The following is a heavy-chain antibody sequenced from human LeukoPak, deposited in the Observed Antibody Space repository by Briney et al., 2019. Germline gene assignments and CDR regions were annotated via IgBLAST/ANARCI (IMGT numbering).Heavy chain of an antibody. V-gene: IGHV3-23*01. CDR2: IGGSGGST. CDR3: AKDQWVNHYYYYGMDV. D-gene: IGHD1-26*01. J-gene: IGHJ6*02. Sequence: GGSLRLSCAASGFTFSSYAMSWVRQAPGKGREWVSAIGGSGGSTYYADSVKGRFTISRDNSKNTLYLQMNSLRAEDTAVYYCAKDQWVNHYYYYGMDVWGQGTTVTVSS. CDR1: GFTFSSYA.